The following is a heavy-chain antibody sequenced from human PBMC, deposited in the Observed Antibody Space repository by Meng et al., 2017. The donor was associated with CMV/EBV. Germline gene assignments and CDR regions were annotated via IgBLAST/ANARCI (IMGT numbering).Heavy chain of an antibody. Sequence: SETLSLTCTVSGYSISSGYYWSWIRQPPGKGLEWIGSIYHSGSTYYNPSLKSRVTISVDTSKNQFSLKLSSVTAADTAVYYCARETNPYYDFWSGYSGVDAFDIWGQGTMVTVSS. V-gene: IGHV4-38-2*02. J-gene: IGHJ3*02. CDR2: IYHSGST. CDR1: GYSISSGYY. D-gene: IGHD3-3*01. CDR3: ARETNPYYDFWSGYSGVDAFDI.